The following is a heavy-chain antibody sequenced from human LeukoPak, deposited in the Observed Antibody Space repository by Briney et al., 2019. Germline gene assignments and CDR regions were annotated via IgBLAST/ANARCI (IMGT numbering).Heavy chain of an antibody. V-gene: IGHV3-21*01. CDR3: ARDPTPRYCSGGSCYTHYGMDV. J-gene: IGHJ6*02. CDR2: ISSISSYI. Sequence: KPGGSLRLSCAASGFPFSSYSMNWVRQAPGRGLEWVSSISSISSYIYYAASVKGRFTISRDNAKNSLYLQMNSPRAEDTAVYYCARDPTPRYCSGGSCYTHYGMDVWGQGTTVTVSS. D-gene: IGHD2-15*01. CDR1: GFPFSSYS.